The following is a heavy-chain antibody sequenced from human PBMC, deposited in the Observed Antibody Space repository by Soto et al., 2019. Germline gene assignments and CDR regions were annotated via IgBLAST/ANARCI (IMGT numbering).Heavy chain of an antibody. J-gene: IGHJ6*02. D-gene: IGHD4-17*01. V-gene: IGHV1-8*01. CDR1: GYTFTSYD. Sequence: QVQLVQSGAEEKKPGASVKVSCKASGYTFTSYDINWVRQATGQGLEWMGWMNPNSGNTGYAQKFQGRVTMTRNTSISTAYMELSSLRSEDTAVYYCARGCTTATHYYYYGMDVWGQGTTVTVSS. CDR2: MNPNSGNT. CDR3: ARGCTTATHYYYYGMDV.